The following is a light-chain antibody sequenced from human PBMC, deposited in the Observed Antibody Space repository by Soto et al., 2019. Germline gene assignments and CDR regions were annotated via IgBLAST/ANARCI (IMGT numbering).Light chain of an antibody. CDR1: SSDIGAYKF. CDR3: SLYAGSNNVV. J-gene: IGLJ2*01. V-gene: IGLV2-8*01. CDR2: EVS. Sequence: ALTQPPSASGSPGQSVAISCTGTSSDIGAYKFVSWYQQHPGKAPKLIIYEVSIRPSGVPDRFSGSKSGNTASLTVYGLLAADEAAYYCSLYAGSNNVVFGGGTQLTV.